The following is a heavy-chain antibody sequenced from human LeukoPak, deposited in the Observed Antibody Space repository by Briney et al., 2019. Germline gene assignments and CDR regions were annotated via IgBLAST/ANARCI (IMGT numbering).Heavy chain of an antibody. J-gene: IGHJ4*02. CDR3: ARGTAARWDYFDY. D-gene: IGHD6-6*01. Sequence: PSETLSVTCTVSGGSISSGGYFWSWIRQPAGKGLEWIGRMYFSGSTNYNPSLKSRVTISVDTSKNQFSLKLSSVTAADTAVYYCARGTAARWDYFDYWGQGTLVTVSS. CDR2: MYFSGST. V-gene: IGHV4-61*02. CDR1: GGSISSGGYF.